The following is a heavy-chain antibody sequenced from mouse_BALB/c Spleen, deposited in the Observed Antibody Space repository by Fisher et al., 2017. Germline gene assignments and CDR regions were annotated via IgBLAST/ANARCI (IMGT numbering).Heavy chain of an antibody. CDR3: ARSGDYDGYAMDY. D-gene: IGHD2-4*01. V-gene: IGHV14-2*02. J-gene: IGHJ4*01. Sequence: PKFKGKATMTADTSSNTAYLQLSSLTSEDTAVYYCARSGDYDGYAMDYWGQGTSVTVSS.